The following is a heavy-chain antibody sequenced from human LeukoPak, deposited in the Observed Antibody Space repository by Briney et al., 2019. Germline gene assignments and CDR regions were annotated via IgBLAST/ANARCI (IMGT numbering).Heavy chain of an antibody. Sequence: GSLRLSCAASGFTFSSYWMTWVRQAPGKGLEWVANINQDGGEKYYVDSVKGRFTISRDNAKNSLYLQMNSLRAEDTAVYHCATGRSCTTCYLPDYWGQGTLVTVSS. J-gene: IGHJ4*02. V-gene: IGHV3-7*01. D-gene: IGHD2-2*01. CDR3: ATGRSCTTCYLPDY. CDR1: GFTFSSYW. CDR2: INQDGGEK.